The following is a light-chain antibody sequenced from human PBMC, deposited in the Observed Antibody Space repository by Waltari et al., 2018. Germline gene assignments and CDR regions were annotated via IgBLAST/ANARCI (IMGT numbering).Light chain of an antibody. CDR3: QLYNSYSYT. Sequence: DIQMTQFPSTLSVSVGDRVTITCRASQSISNWLAWYHQRPGKAPKLLIYKASSLESGVPSRFSGSGSGTEFTLTITSLQPDDFATYYCQLYNSYSYTFGQGTKLEIK. V-gene: IGKV1-5*03. J-gene: IGKJ2*01. CDR2: KAS. CDR1: QSISNW.